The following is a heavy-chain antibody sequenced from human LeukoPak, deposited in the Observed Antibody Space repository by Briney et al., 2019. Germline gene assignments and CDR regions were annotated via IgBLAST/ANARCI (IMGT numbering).Heavy chain of an antibody. J-gene: IGHJ4*02. CDR2: IIPIFGTA. CDR3: ARVSVGGRGYFDY. D-gene: IGHD3-10*01. Sequence: ASVKVSCKASGGTFGSYAISWVRQAPGQGLEWMGGIIPIFGTANYAQKFQGRVTITTDESTSTAYMELSSLRSEDTAVYYCARVSVGGRGYFDYWGQGTLVTVSS. CDR1: GGTFGSYA. V-gene: IGHV1-69*05.